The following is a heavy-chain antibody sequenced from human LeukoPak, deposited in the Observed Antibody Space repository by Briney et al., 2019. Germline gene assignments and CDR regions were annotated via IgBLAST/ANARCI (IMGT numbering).Heavy chain of an antibody. CDR1: GFSVSNNY. Sequence: GGSLRLSCAASGFSVSNNYMNWVRQAPGKGLEWVSTFSTGGTTNSADSVKGRFTISRDNSKNALFLQMNSLRADDTAVYFCARVWGGGQHGFDFSGQGTLVTVSS. J-gene: IGHJ4*02. V-gene: IGHV3-66*01. D-gene: IGHD3-16*01. CDR2: FSTGGTT. CDR3: ARVWGGGQHGFDF.